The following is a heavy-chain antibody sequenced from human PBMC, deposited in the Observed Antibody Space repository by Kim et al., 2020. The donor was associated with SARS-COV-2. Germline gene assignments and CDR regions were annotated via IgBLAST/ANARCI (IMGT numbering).Heavy chain of an antibody. CDR3: TRFKTTPFDY. J-gene: IGHJ4*02. CDR1: GFTFGDSP. D-gene: IGHD1-7*01. CDR2: IRSKAYGATT. Sequence: GGSLRLSCSASGFTFGDSPMSWVRQAPGKGLEWVGFIRSKAYGATTEYAASVKGRFTISRDDSKSIAYLQMNSLKTEDTAVYYCTRFKTTPFDYWGQGTLVPVSS. V-gene: IGHV3-49*04.